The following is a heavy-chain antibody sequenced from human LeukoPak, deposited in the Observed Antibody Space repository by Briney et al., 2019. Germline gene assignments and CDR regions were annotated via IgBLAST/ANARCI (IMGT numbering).Heavy chain of an antibody. CDR3: AVRPKSVAFDI. J-gene: IGHJ3*02. CDR1: GGSISSSNW. V-gene: IGHV4-4*02. CDR2: IYHSGST. Sequence: SETLPLTCAVSGGSISSSNWWSWVRPPPGKGLEWIGEIYHSGSTNYNPSLKSRVTISVDKSKNQFSLKLSPVTAADTAVYYCAVRPKSVAFDIWGQGTMVTVSS.